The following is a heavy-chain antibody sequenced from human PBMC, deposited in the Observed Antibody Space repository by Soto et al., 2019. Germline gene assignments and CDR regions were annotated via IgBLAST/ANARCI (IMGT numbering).Heavy chain of an antibody. Sequence: GASVKVSCKASGYTFTSYAMHWVRQAPGQRLEWMGWINAGNGNTKYSQKFQGRVTITRDTSASTAYMELSSLRSEDTAVYYCARAPYLTTVTTSIDYWGQGTLVTVSS. V-gene: IGHV1-3*01. CDR1: GYTFTSYA. CDR3: ARAPYLTTVTTSIDY. D-gene: IGHD4-17*01. CDR2: INAGNGNT. J-gene: IGHJ4*02.